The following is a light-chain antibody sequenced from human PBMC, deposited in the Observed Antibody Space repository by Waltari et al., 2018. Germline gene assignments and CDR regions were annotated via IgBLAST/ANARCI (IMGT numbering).Light chain of an antibody. CDR2: EVN. CDR3: SSYAGGNKFV. V-gene: IGLV2-8*01. CDR1: SSDVGIYNY. Sequence: QSALTQPPSASGSPGQSVTISCTGTSSDVGIYNYVSWYQQYPGKAPKVMIYEVNNRPSGVPERFSGSKFGNTAARTVSGLQAEDEADYYCSSYAGGNKFVFGTGTKVTVL. J-gene: IGLJ1*01.